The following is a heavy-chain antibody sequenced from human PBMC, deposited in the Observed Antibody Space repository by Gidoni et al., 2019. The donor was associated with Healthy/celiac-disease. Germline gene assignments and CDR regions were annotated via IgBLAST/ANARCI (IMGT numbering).Heavy chain of an antibody. CDR2: IKSKTDGGTT. D-gene: IGHD3-22*01. J-gene: IGHJ3*02. CDR3: TTAFTVITREAFDI. CDR1: GFTFRTAW. V-gene: IGHV3-15*01. Sequence: EVQLVESGGGLVKPGGYLRLSCAASGFTFRTAWMRWCRQAPGKGLEWVGSIKSKTDGGTTDYAAPVKGRFTISRDDSKNTLYLQMNSLKTEDTAVYYCTTAFTVITREAFDIWGQGTMVTVSS.